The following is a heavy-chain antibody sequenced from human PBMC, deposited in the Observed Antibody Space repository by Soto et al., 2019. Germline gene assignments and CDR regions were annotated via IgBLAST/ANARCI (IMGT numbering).Heavy chain of an antibody. V-gene: IGHV3-9*01. CDR2: ISWNSGSI. D-gene: IGHD1-26*01. J-gene: IGHJ4*02. Sequence: EVQLVESGGGLVQPGRSLRLSCAASGFTFDAYAMHWVRQAPGKGLEWVSGISWNSGSIGYADSVKGRFTISRDNAKNSLYLQMNSLRAEDTALYYCAKVHRYSGSCLDYWGQGTLVTVSS. CDR1: GFTFDAYA. CDR3: AKVHRYSGSCLDY.